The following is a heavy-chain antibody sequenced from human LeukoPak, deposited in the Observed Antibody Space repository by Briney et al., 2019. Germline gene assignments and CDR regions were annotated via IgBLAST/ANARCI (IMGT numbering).Heavy chain of an antibody. CDR2: IYYSGST. D-gene: IGHD6-13*01. V-gene: IGHV4-39*07. J-gene: IGHJ4*02. Sequence: SETLSLTCTVSGGSISSSSYYWGWIRQPPGKGLEWIGSIYYSGSTYYNPSLKSRVTISVDTSKNQFSLKLSSVTAADTAVYYCARRGGLYIPAAPTDYWGQGTLVTVSS. CDR3: ARRGGLYIPAAPTDY. CDR1: GGSISSSSYY.